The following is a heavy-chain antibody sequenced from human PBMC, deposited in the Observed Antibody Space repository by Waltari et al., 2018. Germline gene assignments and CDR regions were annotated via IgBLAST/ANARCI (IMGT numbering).Heavy chain of an antibody. CDR3: ARAITGKEYFPF. J-gene: IGHJ1*01. CDR1: GGSFRTAA. CDR2: ITPVFNTP. D-gene: IGHD3-10*01. V-gene: IGHV1-69*01. Sequence: VQVVQSGAEVTRPGSSVKVSCKASGGSFRTAAVSWVRQAPGHGLEWMGGITPVFNTPTYARNLQDRVSITADDSTETVYMELRSLTSDDTALYYCARAITGKEYFPFWGQGTLVVVSS.